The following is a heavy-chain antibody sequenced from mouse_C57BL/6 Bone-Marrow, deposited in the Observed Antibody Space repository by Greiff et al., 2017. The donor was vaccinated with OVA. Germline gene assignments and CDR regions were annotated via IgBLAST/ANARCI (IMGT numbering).Heavy chain of an antibody. V-gene: IGHV1-52*01. CDR1: GYTFTSYW. CDR3: ARNSYYYGSSPWYFDV. J-gene: IGHJ1*03. D-gene: IGHD1-1*01. Sequence: QVQLKQPGAELVRPGSSVKLSCKASGYTFTSYWMHWVKQRPIQGLEWIGNIDPSDSETHYNQKFKDKATLTVDKSSSTAYMQLSSLTSEDSAVYYCARNSYYYGSSPWYFDVWGTGTTVTVSS. CDR2: IDPSDSET.